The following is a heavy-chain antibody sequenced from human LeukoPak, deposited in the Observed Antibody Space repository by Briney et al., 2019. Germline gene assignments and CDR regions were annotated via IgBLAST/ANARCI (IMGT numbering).Heavy chain of an antibody. D-gene: IGHD2-15*01. J-gene: IGHJ6*03. CDR1: GGSFSGYY. V-gene: IGHV4-34*01. CDR3: ARAPASLGYCSGGSCYGRYYYYYMDV. Sequence: SETLSLTCAVYGGSFSGYYWSWIRQPPGKGLEWVGEINHSGSTNYNPSLKSRVTISVDTSKNQFSLKLNSVTAADTAVYYCARAPASLGYCSGGSCYGRYYYYYMDVWGKGTTVTVSS. CDR2: INHSGST.